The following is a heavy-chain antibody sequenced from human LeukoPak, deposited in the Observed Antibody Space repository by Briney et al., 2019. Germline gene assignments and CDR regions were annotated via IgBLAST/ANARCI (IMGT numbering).Heavy chain of an antibody. V-gene: IGHV4-31*03. CDR3: ARDGAAAAGSYFQH. CDR2: INYSGST. CDR1: AGSISSGGYY. J-gene: IGHJ1*01. D-gene: IGHD6-13*01. Sequence: PSQTLSLTCTVSAGSISSGGYYWSWIRQLPGTGLASIGYINYSGSTYYNPSLKSRVTISVDTSKNQFSLKLSSVTAADTAVYYCARDGAAAAGSYFQHWGQGTLVTVFS.